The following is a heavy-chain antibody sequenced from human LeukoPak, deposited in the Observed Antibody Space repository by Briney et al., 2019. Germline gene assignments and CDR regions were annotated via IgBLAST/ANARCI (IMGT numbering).Heavy chain of an antibody. V-gene: IGHV4-59*01. Sequence: GSLRLSCAASGFTFSSYAMSWIRQAPGKELEWIGYFYSSGYTNYNPSLKSRATTSIDTSKNQFSLKLSSVTAADTAVYYCARRDFWSGYYFDYWGQGTLVTVSS. CDR1: GFTFSSYA. CDR3: ARRDFWSGYYFDY. CDR2: FYSSGYT. J-gene: IGHJ4*02. D-gene: IGHD3-3*01.